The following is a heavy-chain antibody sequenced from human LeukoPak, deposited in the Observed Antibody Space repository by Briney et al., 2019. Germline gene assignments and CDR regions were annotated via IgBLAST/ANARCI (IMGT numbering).Heavy chain of an antibody. V-gene: IGHV4-34*01. D-gene: IGHD3-22*01. CDR3: ARGYSSGGLDY. CDR2: INHSGST. Sequence: SETLSLTCAVYGGSFSGYYWSWIRQPPGKGLEWIGEINHSGSTNYNPSLKSRVTISVDTSKNQFSLKLSSVTAADTVVYYCARGYSSGGLDYWGQGTLVTVSS. CDR1: GGSFSGYY. J-gene: IGHJ4*02.